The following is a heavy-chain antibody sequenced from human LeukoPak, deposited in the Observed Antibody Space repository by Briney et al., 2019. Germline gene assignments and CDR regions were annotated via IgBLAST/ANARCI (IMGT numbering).Heavy chain of an antibody. D-gene: IGHD3-22*01. CDR1: GYTFTGYC. CDR2: INPNSGGT. J-gene: IGHJ6*02. V-gene: IGHV1-2*02. CDR3: ARSLVVMSTPYYYYYGMDV. Sequence: ASVKVSCKASGYTFTGYCMHWVRQAPGQGLEWRGWINPNSGGTNYAQKFQGRVTMTRDTSISTAYMELSRLRSDDTAVYYCARSLVVMSTPYYYYYGMDVWGQGTTVTVSS.